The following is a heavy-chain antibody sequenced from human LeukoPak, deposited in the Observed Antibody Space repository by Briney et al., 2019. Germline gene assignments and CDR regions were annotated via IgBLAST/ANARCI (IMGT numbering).Heavy chain of an antibody. CDR2: IWYDGSNK. J-gene: IGHJ4*02. Sequence: PGMSLRLSCAASGFTFNVYGIHWVRQAPGKGLEWVAVIWYDGSNKYYADSVKGRFTISRDNSKNTLCLQMNSLRVEDTAVYYCATGGPSGSYYRIGFWGQGTLVTVSS. CDR3: ATGGPSGSYYRIGF. D-gene: IGHD3-10*01. V-gene: IGHV3-33*01. CDR1: GFTFNVYG.